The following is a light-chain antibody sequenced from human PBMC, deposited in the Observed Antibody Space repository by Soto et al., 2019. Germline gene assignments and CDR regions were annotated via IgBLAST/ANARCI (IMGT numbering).Light chain of an antibody. CDR1: SSDVGSYNY. CDR3: SSYTSTNTLI. V-gene: IGLV2-14*01. CDR2: DVS. J-gene: IGLJ2*01. Sequence: QSALTQLASVSGSPGQSITISCTGTSSDVGSYNYVSWYQQNPGKAPKLIIHDVSNRPSGVSNRFSGSKSGNTASLTISGLQAEDEANYYCSSYTSTNTLIFGGGTKLTVL.